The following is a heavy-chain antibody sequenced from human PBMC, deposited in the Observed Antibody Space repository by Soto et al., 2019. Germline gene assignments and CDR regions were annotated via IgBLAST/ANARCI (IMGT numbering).Heavy chain of an antibody. CDR3: AKDPFPRDC. J-gene: IGHJ4*02. CDR1: GYTFASYA. Sequence: QVQLVQSGAEVKKPGASVKVSCKASGYTFASYAISWMRQAPGQGLEWMGWISAYNGNTNYAQKFQGRVTMTTDTPTSTAYMELMILRSDDTAVHYCAKDPFPRDCWGLGSLVAGS. V-gene: IGHV1-18*01. CDR2: ISAYNGNT.